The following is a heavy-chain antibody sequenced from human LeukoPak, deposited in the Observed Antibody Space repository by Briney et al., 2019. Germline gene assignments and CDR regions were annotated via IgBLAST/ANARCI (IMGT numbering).Heavy chain of an antibody. V-gene: IGHV3-13*01. CDR1: GFSFSTYD. D-gene: IGHD6-6*01. CDR3: TRELRGIASHYHGMDV. CDR2: LGTNGDS. Sequence: LTGGSLRLSYVASGFSFSTYDMYWVRQAAGRGLEWVSALGTNGDSYYLGSVKGRFTISRDDGKNSLYLQMNSLGVEDTAVYYCTRELRGIASHYHGMDVWGQGTTVTVSS. J-gene: IGHJ6*02.